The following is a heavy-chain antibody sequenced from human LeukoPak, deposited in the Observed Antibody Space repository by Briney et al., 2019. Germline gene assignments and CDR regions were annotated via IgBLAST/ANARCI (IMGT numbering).Heavy chain of an antibody. D-gene: IGHD3-10*01. CDR2: IYHSGST. V-gene: IGHV4-38-2*01. J-gene: IGHJ4*02. CDR3: ARSPPQLLWFGELLYPDY. CDR1: GYSISSGYY. Sequence: SETLSLTCAVSGYSISSGYYWGWIRRPPGKGLEWIGSIYHSGSTYYNPSLKSRVTISVDTSKNQFSLKLSSVTAADTAVYYCARSPPQLLWFGELLYPDYWGQGTLVTVSS.